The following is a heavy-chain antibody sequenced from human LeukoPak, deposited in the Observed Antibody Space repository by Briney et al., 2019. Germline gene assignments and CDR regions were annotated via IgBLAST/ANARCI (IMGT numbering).Heavy chain of an antibody. CDR1: GVSISSPNW. J-gene: IGHJ3*02. V-gene: IGHV4-4*02. CDR3: ARADTSGTYSSDAFDI. CDR2: IYHSGTT. D-gene: IGHD3-10*01. Sequence: PSETLSLTCAVSGVSISSPNWWNWVRQPPGKGLECIGEIYHSGTTNYIPSLKSRVTISVDKSKNHFTLNLSSVTAADTAVYYCARADTSGTYSSDAFDIWGQGTMVTVSS.